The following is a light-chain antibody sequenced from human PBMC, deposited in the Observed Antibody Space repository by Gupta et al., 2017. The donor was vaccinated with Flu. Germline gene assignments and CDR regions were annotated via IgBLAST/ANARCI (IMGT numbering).Light chain of an antibody. J-gene: IGLJ2*01. V-gene: IGLV2-23*01. Sequence: QSALTQPVSVSASPGQSITISCTGTSSDIGNYVFVSWYQRHPVKAPKLMIYEGTKRPAGVSSRFSGSKSGNTASLTISGRQDEDEADYYGCTYAGRYTVIFGGGTKLTVV. CDR2: EGT. CDR3: CTYAGRYTVI. CDR1: SSDIGNYVF.